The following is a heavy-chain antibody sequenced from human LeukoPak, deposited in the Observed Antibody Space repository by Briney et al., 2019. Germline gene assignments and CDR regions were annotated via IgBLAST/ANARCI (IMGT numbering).Heavy chain of an antibody. V-gene: IGHV3-7*01. CDR3: ARVKSRLYQLPLDY. D-gene: IGHD2-2*01. J-gene: IGHJ4*02. CDR1: GFTFSSYW. Sequence: GGSVRLSCAASGFTFSSYWMSWVRQAPGKGLEWVANIKQDGSEKYYVDSVKGRFTISRDNAKNSLYLQMNSLRAEDTAVYYCARVKSRLYQLPLDYWGQGTLVTVSS. CDR2: IKQDGSEK.